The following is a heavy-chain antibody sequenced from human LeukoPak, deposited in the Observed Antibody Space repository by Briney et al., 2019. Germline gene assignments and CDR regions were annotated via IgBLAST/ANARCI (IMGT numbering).Heavy chain of an antibody. V-gene: IGHV4-59*01. CDR2: IYHSGDT. CDR3: ARRKDTAMVG. CDR1: GASISDYY. Sequence: SETLSLTCTLSGASISDYYRSWIRQPPGKGLEWIGYIYHSGDTNYNPSLKSRVTISLDTSKSQFSLELSSVTAAGTAVYYCARRKDTAMVGWGQGTLSPFP. D-gene: IGHD5-18*01. J-gene: IGHJ4*02.